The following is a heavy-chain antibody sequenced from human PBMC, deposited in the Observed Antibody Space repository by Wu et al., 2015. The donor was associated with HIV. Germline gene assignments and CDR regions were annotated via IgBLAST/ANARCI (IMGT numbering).Heavy chain of an antibody. D-gene: IGHD2-8*01. J-gene: IGHJ5*02. V-gene: IGHV1-18*01. CDR2: ISAYNGHT. CDR3: ARVVVQSELSRFDP. Sequence: QVQLVQSGAEVRKPGASVKVSCKASGYTFTSYGISWVRQAPGHGLEWMGWISAYNGHTSFAQKFQGRVILTTDASTNTAYMELRSLRSDDAAVYYCARVVVQSELSRFDPWGQGTPVTVSS. CDR1: GYTFTSYG.